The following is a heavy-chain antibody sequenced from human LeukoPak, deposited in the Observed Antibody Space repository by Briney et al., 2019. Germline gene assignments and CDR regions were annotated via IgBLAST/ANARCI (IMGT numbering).Heavy chain of an antibody. CDR3: GRDTVGYGGAFDI. CDR2: ISYDGSNK. J-gene: IGHJ3*02. CDR1: GFTFSSYN. V-gene: IGHV3-30-3*01. D-gene: IGHD5-18*01. Sequence: PGGSLRLSCVASGFTFSSYNMHWVRQAPGKGLEWVAVISYDGSNKYYADSVKGRSTISRDNSKNTLYLQVNSLRPEGTAVYYCGRDTVGYGGAFDIWGQGTMVTVSS.